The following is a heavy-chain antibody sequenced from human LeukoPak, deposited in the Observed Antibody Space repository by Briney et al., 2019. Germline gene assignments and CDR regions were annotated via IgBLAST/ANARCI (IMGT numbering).Heavy chain of an antibody. V-gene: IGHV3-64D*06. D-gene: IGHD3-16*01. CDR1: RFTLTNYA. Sequence: GTLRLSPSASRFTLTNYAINCVRRSPRPQVKYLTGINNTSGSAQYTNSLKCRFNISNKNTLYLQMCTLRAEDSPIYYCVKTMVTFGGLILTDAFDFWGQGTLVTVSS. CDR3: VKTMVTFGGLILTDAFDF. J-gene: IGHJ3*01. CDR2: INNTSGSA.